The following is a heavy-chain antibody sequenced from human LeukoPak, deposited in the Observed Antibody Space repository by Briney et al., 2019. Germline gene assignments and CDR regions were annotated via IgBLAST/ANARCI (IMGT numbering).Heavy chain of an antibody. CDR3: AREYSSSWYPPKFDY. J-gene: IGHJ4*02. V-gene: IGHV3-21*01. CDR2: TSSSSSYI. Sequence: GGSLRLSCAGSGFTCSSYSMNGVGQAPGKGLEGFSYTSSSSSYIYYEYPGKGRFTISRANAKNSLYLQMNSLRAEDTAVYYCAREYSSSWYPPKFDYWGQGTLVTVSS. CDR1: GFTCSSYS. D-gene: IGHD6-13*01.